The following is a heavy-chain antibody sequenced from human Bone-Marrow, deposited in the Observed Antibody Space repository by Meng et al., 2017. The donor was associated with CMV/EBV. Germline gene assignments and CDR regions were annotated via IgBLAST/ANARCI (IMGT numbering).Heavy chain of an antibody. CDR1: GGSISSYY. V-gene: IGHV4-59*01. J-gene: IGHJ4*02. CDR3: ARGDFWSGYPFDY. Sequence: SETLSLTCAVSGGSISSYYWSWIRQPPGKGLEWIGYIYYSGSTNYNPSLKSRVTISVDTSKIQFSLKLSSVTAADTAVYYCARGDFWSGYPFDYWGQGTLVTVSS. CDR2: IYYSGST. D-gene: IGHD3-3*01.